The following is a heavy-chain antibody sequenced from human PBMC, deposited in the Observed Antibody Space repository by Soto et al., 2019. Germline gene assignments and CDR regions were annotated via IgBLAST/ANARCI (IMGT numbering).Heavy chain of an antibody. Sequence: GGSLRLSCAASGFTFSSYGMHWVRQAPGKGLEWVAVISYDGSNKYYADSVEGRFTISRDNSKNTLYLQMNSLRAEDTAVYYCAKDQRTAKVSGVTIKEGWGKGTTVTVPS. D-gene: IGHD3-10*01. CDR2: ISYDGSNK. V-gene: IGHV3-30*18. CDR1: GFTFSSYG. CDR3: AKDQRTAKVSGVTIKEG. J-gene: IGHJ6*04.